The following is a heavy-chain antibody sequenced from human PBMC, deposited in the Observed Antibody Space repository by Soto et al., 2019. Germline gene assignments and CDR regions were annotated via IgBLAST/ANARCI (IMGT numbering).Heavy chain of an antibody. CDR1: GFTFSSYA. J-gene: IGHJ6*02. D-gene: IGHD3-10*01. V-gene: IGHV3-23*01. CDR3: AKDLINYYGSGSYYRVYYYGMDV. Sequence: PGGSLRLSCAASGFTFSSYAMSWVRQAPGKGLEWVSAISGSGGSTYYADSVKGRFTISRDNSKNTLYLQMNSLRAEDTAVYYCAKDLINYYGSGSYYRVYYYGMDVWGQGNTVTVSS. CDR2: ISGSGGST.